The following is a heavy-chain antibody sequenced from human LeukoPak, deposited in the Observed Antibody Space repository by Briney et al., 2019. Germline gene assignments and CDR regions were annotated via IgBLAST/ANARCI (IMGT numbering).Heavy chain of an antibody. CDR2: ISYDEMYQ. V-gene: IGHV3-30*18. D-gene: IGHD3-10*01. CDR1: GFTFNIYG. J-gene: IGHJ4*02. CDR3: AKDRDYYGSGSDY. Sequence: PGGSLRLSCAASGFTFNIYGMHWVRQDPGKGLEWVAAISYDEMYQYYADSVKGRFTISRDNSKNTLFLQMNSLRAEDTAIYYCAKDRDYYGSGSDYWGQGTLVTVSS.